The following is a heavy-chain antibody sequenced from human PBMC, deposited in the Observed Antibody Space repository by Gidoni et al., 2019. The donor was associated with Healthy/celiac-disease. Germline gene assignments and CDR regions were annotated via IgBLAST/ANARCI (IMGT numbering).Heavy chain of an antibody. CDR3: ARGRRVGGERYYYGMDV. V-gene: IGHV4-61*02. D-gene: IGHD2-15*01. CDR1: GGSISSCSYY. CDR2: IYTSGST. J-gene: IGHJ6*02. Sequence: QVQLQESGPGLVKPSQTLSLTCTVSGGSISSCSYYWSWIRQPAGKGLEWIGRIYTSGSTNYNPSLKSRVTISVDTSKNQFSLKLSSVTAADTAVYYCARGRRVGGERYYYGMDVWGQGTTVTVSS.